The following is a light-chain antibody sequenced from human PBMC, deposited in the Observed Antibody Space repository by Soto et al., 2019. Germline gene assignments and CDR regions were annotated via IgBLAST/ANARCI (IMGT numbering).Light chain of an antibody. J-gene: IGKJ4*01. CDR2: GAS. Sequence: EIVMTQSPATLSVSPGERATLSCRASQSVSSNLAWYQQKPGQAPRLLIYGASTRATGIPARFSGSGSGTEFTLTISILQSEDFAVYYCQQYNNWLPLTFGGGTKVDIK. CDR1: QSVSSN. CDR3: QQYNNWLPLT. V-gene: IGKV3D-15*01.